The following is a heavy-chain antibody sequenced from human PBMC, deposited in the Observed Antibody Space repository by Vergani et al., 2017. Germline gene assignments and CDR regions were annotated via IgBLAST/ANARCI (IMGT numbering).Heavy chain of an antibody. CDR1: GGSFNTYY. CDR3: ARLSGIVYDIFSGTQYFFDF. V-gene: IGHV4-59*12. D-gene: IGHD3-9*01. CDR2: IYSTGST. Sequence: QMQLEESGPGLVKPSETLSLTCTVSGGSFNTYYWSWIRQSPGKGLEWIGYIYSTGSTNYNPSLKSRGTISVDTSNNHFSLRLNSLNAADTAVYYCARLSGIVYDIFSGTQYFFDFWGQGTLVTVSS. J-gene: IGHJ4*02.